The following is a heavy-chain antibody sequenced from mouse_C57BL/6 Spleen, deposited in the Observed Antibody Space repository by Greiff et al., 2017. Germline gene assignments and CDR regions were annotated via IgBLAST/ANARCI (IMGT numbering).Heavy chain of an antibody. Sequence: QVQLKQPGAELVKPGASVKLSCKASGYTFTSYWMHWVKQRPGQGLEWIGMIHPISGSTNYNEKFKSKATLTVDKSSSTAYMQLSSLTSEDSAVYYCARGRYYYGSSYAMDYWGQGTSVTVSS. CDR2: IHPISGST. J-gene: IGHJ4*01. V-gene: IGHV1-64*01. CDR3: ARGRYYYGSSYAMDY. CDR1: GYTFTSYW. D-gene: IGHD1-1*01.